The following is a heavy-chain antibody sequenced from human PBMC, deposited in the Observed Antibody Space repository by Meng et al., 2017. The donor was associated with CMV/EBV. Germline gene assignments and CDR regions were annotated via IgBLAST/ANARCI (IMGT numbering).Heavy chain of an antibody. D-gene: IGHD6-13*01. CDR2: ISVYNGNT. J-gene: IGHJ4*02. Sequence: VSVKVSCKASGYTFTSYGISWVRQAPGQGLEWMGWISVYNGNTNYAQKFQGRVTMTTDTSTRTAYMELRSLRSDDTAVYYCARVGPRSSSSRGYFDYWGQGTLVTVSS. V-gene: IGHV1-18*01. CDR3: ARVGPRSSSSRGYFDY. CDR1: GYTFTSYG.